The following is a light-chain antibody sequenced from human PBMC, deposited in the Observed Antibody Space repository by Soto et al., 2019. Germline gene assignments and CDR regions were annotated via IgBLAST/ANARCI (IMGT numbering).Light chain of an antibody. CDR3: QQRSNWPSYT. Sequence: EIVLTQSPATLSLSPGERATLSCRASQSISNYLAWYQQRPGQAPRLLIYDASNRATGIPARFSGSGSGTDFTLTISSLGPEDFAVYYCQQRSNWPSYTFGQGTKLEIK. CDR2: DAS. CDR1: QSISNY. V-gene: IGKV3-11*01. J-gene: IGKJ2*01.